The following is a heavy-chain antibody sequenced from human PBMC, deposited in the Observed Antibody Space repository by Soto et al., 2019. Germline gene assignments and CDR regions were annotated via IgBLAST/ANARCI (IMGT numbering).Heavy chain of an antibody. CDR3: AKDTCSGGSCYSFDAFDI. J-gene: IGHJ3*02. CDR1: GFTFDDYA. Sequence: EVQLVESGGGLVQPGRSLRLSCAASGFTFDDYAMHWVRQAPGKDLEWVSGISWNSGSIGYADSVKGRFTISRDNGKNSLYLQMNSLRAEDTALYYCAKDTCSGGSCYSFDAFDIWGQGTMVPVSS. CDR2: ISWNSGSI. D-gene: IGHD2-15*01. V-gene: IGHV3-9*01.